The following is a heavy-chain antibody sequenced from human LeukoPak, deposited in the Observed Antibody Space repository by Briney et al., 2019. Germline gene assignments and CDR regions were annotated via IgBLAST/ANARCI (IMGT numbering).Heavy chain of an antibody. CDR1: GGTFSSYA. CDR3: ARVGFGEPIDH. J-gene: IGHJ4*02. Sequence: ASVKVSCKASGGTFSSYAISWVRQAPGQGLEWMGGIIPIFGTANYAQKFQGRVTITADKSTSTAYMGLSSLRSEDTAVYYCARVGFGEPIDHWGQGTLVTVSS. V-gene: IGHV1-69*06. D-gene: IGHD3-10*01. CDR2: IIPIFGTA.